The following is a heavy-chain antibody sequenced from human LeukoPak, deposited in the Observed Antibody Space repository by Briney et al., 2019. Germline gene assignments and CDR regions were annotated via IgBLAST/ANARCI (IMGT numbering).Heavy chain of an antibody. Sequence: GGSLRLSCAASGFTFSDYYMSWIRQAPGKGLEWVANIKYEGSEQYYVDSVKGRFIISRDNARNSLYLQMDSLRAEDTAVYYCARFRPSYGLGSYGGNFDLWGRGTLATVSS. CDR1: GFTFSDYY. J-gene: IGHJ2*01. V-gene: IGHV3-7*01. D-gene: IGHD3-10*01. CDR3: ARFRPSYGLGSYGGNFDL. CDR2: IKYEGSEQ.